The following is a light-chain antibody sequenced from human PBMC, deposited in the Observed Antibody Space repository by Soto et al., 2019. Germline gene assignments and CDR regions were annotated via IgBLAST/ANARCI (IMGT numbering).Light chain of an antibody. CDR2: EDN. CDR3: QSYDTSNHHVL. J-gene: IGLJ2*01. V-gene: IGLV6-57*04. CDR1: SGSIASNY. Sequence: FMLTQPHSVSESPGKTVTISCTHSSGSIASNYVQWYQQRPGSAPSTVIYEDNQRPSGVPDRFSGSIDSSSNSASLTISGLRTEDEADYYCQSYDTSNHHVLFGGGTKLTVL.